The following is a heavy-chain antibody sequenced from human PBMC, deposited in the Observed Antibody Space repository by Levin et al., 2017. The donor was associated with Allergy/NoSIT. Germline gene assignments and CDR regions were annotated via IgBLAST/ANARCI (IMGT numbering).Heavy chain of an antibody. D-gene: IGHD1-20*01. CDR2: ISSSRNYI. CDR3: ARDRITGTTRSDYGMDV. CDR1: GINLNGYT. V-gene: IGHV3-21*06. J-gene: IGHJ6*01. Sequence: GESLKISCVGSGINLNGYTMNWVRQAPGKGLEWVSSISSSRNYIFYAESVKGRFTISRDDANNSLYLEMNSLRAEDTAVYHCARDRITGTTRSDYGMDVWGLGTTVTVSS.